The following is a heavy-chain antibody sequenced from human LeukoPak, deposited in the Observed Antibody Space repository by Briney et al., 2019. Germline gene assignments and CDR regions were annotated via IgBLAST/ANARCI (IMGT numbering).Heavy chain of an antibody. CDR3: AKEGAASWDVDV. CDR1: GFIFIGYG. V-gene: IGHV3-30*02. Sequence: PGGSLRLSCAASGFIFIGYGMHWVRLAPGKGPEWVAFIRPDGHNKYYADSVKGRFMISRDNSKNTVDLQMNSLRGDDTAMYYCAKEGAASWDVDVWGKGTTVTVSS. J-gene: IGHJ6*04. CDR2: IRPDGHNK. D-gene: IGHD3-3*02.